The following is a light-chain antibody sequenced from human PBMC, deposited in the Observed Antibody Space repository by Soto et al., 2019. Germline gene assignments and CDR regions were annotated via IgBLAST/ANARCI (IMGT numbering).Light chain of an antibody. CDR3: QQRSNWPPT. V-gene: IGKV3-11*01. J-gene: IGKJ1*01. Sequence: DIVLTQSPGTLSLSPGERSTLSCRASQTVDSNFLAWYQQKPGQAPRLLIYDASNRATGIPARFSGSGSGTDFTLTISSLEPEDFAVYYCQQRSNWPPTFGQGTKVDIK. CDR1: QTVDSNF. CDR2: DAS.